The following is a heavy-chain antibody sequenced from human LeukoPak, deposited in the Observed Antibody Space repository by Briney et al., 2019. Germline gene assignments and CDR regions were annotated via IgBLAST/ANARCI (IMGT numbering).Heavy chain of an antibody. Sequence: SETLSLTCTVSGGSISSYYWSWIRQPAGKGLESIGHISTSGSTNYNPSLKSRVTMSVDTSKNQFSLKLSSVTAADTAVYYCARDNSSGWWNYYYYMDVWGKGTTVTVSS. V-gene: IGHV4-4*07. D-gene: IGHD6-19*01. J-gene: IGHJ6*03. CDR2: ISTSGST. CDR3: ARDNSSGWWNYYYYMDV. CDR1: GGSISSYY.